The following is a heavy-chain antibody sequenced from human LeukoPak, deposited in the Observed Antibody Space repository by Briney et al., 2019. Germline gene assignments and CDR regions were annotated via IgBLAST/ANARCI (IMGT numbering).Heavy chain of an antibody. V-gene: IGHV3-7*01. CDR1: GFTFTNYW. CDR2: INKDGSEK. J-gene: IGHJ4*02. Sequence: PGGSLRLSCAASGFTFTNYWMTWVRQAPGKGLEWVSNINKDGSEKQYVDSVKGRFTISRDNPKNSVYLQMSSLRVEDSAVSDCASDPVQDFDFWGQGIMVTVSS. CDR3: ASDPVQDFDF.